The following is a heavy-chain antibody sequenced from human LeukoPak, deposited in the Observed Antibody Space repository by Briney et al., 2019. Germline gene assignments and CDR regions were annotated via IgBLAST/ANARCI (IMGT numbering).Heavy chain of an antibody. V-gene: IGHV3-15*04. CDR3: TTADSSGYYYVGDAFDI. D-gene: IGHD3-22*01. CDR1: GFTFSNAW. Sequence: GGSLRLSCAASGFTFSNAWMSWVRQAPGKGLEWVGRIESKTDGGTTDYAAPVKGRFTISRDDSKNTLYLQMNSLKTEDTAVYYCTTADSSGYYYVGDAFDIWGRGTMVTVSS. CDR2: IESKTDGGTT. J-gene: IGHJ3*02.